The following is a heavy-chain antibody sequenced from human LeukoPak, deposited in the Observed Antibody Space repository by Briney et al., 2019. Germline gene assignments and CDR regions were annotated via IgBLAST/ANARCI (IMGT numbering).Heavy chain of an antibody. CDR3: ARQLDYDSSGTGFDY. D-gene: IGHD3-22*01. CDR2: IYPGDSDT. Sequence: GESLKISCKASGYSFNTYWIAWVRQMPGKGLEWMGVIYPGDSDTRYSPSFQGQVTFSVDKSINTAYLQWSSLQASDTAMYYCARQLDYDSSGTGFDYWGQGTLVTVSS. J-gene: IGHJ4*02. V-gene: IGHV5-51*01. CDR1: GYSFNTYW.